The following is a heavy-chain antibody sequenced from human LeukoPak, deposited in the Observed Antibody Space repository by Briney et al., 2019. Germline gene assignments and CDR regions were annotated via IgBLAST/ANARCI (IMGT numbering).Heavy chain of an antibody. J-gene: IGHJ4*02. V-gene: IGHV4-34*01. CDR1: GGSFSGYY. Sequence: SETLSLTCAVYGGSFSGYYWSWIRQPPGKGLEWIGEINHSGSTNYNPPLKSRVTISVDTSKNQFSLKLSSVTAADTAVYYCARGLHCSGGSCYSADYWGQGTLVTVSS. CDR2: INHSGST. CDR3: ARGLHCSGGSCYSADY. D-gene: IGHD2-15*01.